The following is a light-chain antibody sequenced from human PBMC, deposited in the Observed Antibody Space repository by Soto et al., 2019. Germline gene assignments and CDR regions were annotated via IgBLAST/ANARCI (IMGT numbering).Light chain of an antibody. J-gene: IGLJ1*01. Sequence: QSVLTQPASLSGSPGQSITISCSGTTSDVGVYNLGSWYQQHTAKAPKLLSYDSTQRPSGVYSRFSGFKSGNTASLTISGLQAEEEADYYCCSYASSSSYVFGTGTKVTVL. CDR3: CSYASSSSYV. V-gene: IGLV2-23*01. CDR2: DST. CDR1: TSDVGVYNL.